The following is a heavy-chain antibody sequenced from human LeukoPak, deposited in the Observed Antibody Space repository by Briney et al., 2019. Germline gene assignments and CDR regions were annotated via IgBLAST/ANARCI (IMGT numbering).Heavy chain of an antibody. Sequence: VASVKVSCKTSGYTFTTYGVSWVRQAPGQGLEWMGWITAYDGNTNYAQKFQGRVTMTIDTSTSTGYMELRGLRSDDTAVYYCARVAGTTDYYYYYMDVWGKGTTVTVSS. J-gene: IGHJ6*03. D-gene: IGHD1-1*01. V-gene: IGHV1-18*01. CDR2: ITAYDGNT. CDR3: ARVAGTTDYYYYYMDV. CDR1: GYTFTTYG.